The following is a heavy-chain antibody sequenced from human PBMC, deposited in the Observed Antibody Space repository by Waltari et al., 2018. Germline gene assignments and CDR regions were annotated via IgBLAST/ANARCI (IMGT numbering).Heavy chain of an antibody. CDR2: IYYSGST. CDR3: ARHPAMTIMLWYFDL. Sequence: QLQLQESGPGLVKPSETLSLTCPVSGCSISSSSYYWGWIRQPPGKGLEWIGSIYYSGSTYDNPSLKSRCTIAVDTSKNQCSLKRSSVTAADTAVYYCARHPAMTIMLWYFDLWGRGTLVTVSS. V-gene: IGHV4-39*01. J-gene: IGHJ2*01. D-gene: IGHD2-8*01. CDR1: GCSISSSSYY.